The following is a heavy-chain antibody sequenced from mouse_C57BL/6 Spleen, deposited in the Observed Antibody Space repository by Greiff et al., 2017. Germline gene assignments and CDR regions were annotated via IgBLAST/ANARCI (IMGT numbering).Heavy chain of an antibody. CDR1: GYTFTSYW. J-gene: IGHJ4*01. CDR3: AREKGSSYGGYAMDY. V-gene: IGHV1-53*01. D-gene: IGHD1-1*01. Sequence: QVQLKESGTELVKPGASVKLSCKASGYTFTSYWMHWVKQRPGQGLEWIGNINPSNGGTNYNEKFKSKATLTVDKSSSTAYMQLSSLTSEDSAVYYCAREKGSSYGGYAMDYWGQGTSVTVSS. CDR2: INPSNGGT.